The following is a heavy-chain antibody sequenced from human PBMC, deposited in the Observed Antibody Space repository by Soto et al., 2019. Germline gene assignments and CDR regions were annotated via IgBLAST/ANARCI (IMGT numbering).Heavy chain of an antibody. CDR2: IYYSGNT. D-gene: IGHD3-10*01. CDR1: GGSIRSSSYY. V-gene: IGHV4-39*01. J-gene: IGHJ4*02. Sequence: QLQLQESGQGLVKPSETLSLTCTVSGGSIRSSSYYWGWIRQSPGRGLEWIGNIYYSGNTYYNSSLESRVTISIDTSQNQLSLNLSSVTAADTAVYYCATLPDWGSGSNWGQGTLVTVSS. CDR3: ATLPDWGSGSN.